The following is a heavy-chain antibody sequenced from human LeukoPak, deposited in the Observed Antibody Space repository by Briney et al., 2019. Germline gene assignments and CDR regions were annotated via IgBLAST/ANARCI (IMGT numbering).Heavy chain of an antibody. J-gene: IGHJ4*02. CDR1: GYTFTNNA. Sequence: ASVKVSCKTSGYTFTNNAVHWVRQAPGQRLEFVGWINVGNGDTQYSQKFQGRVTITRDASASTAYMELSSLRSEDTAVYYCARESANSGSYYYWGQGTLVTVSS. D-gene: IGHD1-26*01. CDR3: ARESANSGSYYY. CDR2: INVGNGDT. V-gene: IGHV1-3*01.